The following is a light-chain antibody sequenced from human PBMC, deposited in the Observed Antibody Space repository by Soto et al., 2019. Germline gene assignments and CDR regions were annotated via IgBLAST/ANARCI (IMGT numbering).Light chain of an antibody. CDR1: QSISSW. J-gene: IGKJ1*01. CDR3: QQYNSDGT. CDR2: KAS. Sequence: DIQMTQSPSTLSASVGDRVTITCRASQSISSWLAWYQQKPGKAPKLLIYKASSLESGVPSRFSGSGSGTEFTLTSSSLQPDDFATYDCQQYNSDGTFGQGTKVEIK. V-gene: IGKV1-5*03.